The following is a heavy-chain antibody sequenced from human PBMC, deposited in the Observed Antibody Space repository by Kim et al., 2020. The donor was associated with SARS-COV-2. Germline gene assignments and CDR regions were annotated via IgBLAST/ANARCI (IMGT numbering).Heavy chain of an antibody. Sequence: GGSLRLSCAASGFTFSSYAMHWVRQAPGKGLEWVAAIWCNGSSTYYADSVKGRFTISRDNSKNTLYLQMNSLRAEDTAVYYCAKELGRYCSGVSCYGEYFDYWGQGTRVTVPS. CDR2: IWCNGSST. V-gene: IGHV3-33*06. J-gene: IGHJ4*02. CDR1: GFTFSSYA. CDR3: AKELGRYCSGVSCYGEYFDY. D-gene: IGHD2-15*01.